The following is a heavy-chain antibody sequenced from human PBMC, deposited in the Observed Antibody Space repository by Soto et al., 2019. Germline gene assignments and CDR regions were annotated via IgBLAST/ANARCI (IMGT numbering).Heavy chain of an antibody. D-gene: IGHD3-10*01. V-gene: IGHV1-3*01. CDR2: LNGGVDGT. Sequence: QVRLIQSGPEMMQLGASVRVSCTASGFTALSYAFHWVRQAPGQGPEWLGWLNGGVDGTSYSQRLQGRVTISRDTSTNTVYLEVKSLTSEDTAVYYCAREVKGVTSFDYWGQGTLVTVSS. J-gene: IGHJ4*02. CDR3: AREVKGVTSFDY. CDR1: GFTALSYA.